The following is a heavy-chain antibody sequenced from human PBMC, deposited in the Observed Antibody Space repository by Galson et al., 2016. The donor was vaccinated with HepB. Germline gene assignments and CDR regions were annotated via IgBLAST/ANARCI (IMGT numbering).Heavy chain of an antibody. CDR1: GFTFSNYG. CDR3: ARDVEEGFWSGYYLYGMDV. J-gene: IGHJ6*02. D-gene: IGHD3-3*01. Sequence: SLRLSCAASGFTFSNYGMHWVRQAPGKGLQWVAAIWYDGSNKYYGDSVMGRFTVSRDNAKNTLSLQMDSLRAEDTAVYYCARDVEEGFWSGYYLYGMDVWGQGTTVTVSS. V-gene: IGHV3-33*01. CDR2: IWYDGSNK.